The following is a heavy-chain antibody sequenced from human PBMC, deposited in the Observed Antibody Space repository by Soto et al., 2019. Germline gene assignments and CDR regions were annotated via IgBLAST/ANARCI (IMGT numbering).Heavy chain of an antibody. J-gene: IGHJ6*02. CDR2: INHSGST. CDR3: ARMRSGWYVSYCYYGMDV. CDR1: GGSFSGYY. D-gene: IGHD6-19*01. V-gene: IGHV4-34*01. Sequence: SETLSLTCAVYGGSFSGYYWSWIRQPPGKGLEWIGEINHSGSTNYNPSLKSRVTISVDTSKNQFSLKLSSVTAADTAVYYCARMRSGWYVSYCYYGMDVWGQGTTVTVSS.